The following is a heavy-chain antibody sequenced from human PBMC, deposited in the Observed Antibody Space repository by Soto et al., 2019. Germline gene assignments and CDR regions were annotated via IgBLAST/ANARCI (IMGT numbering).Heavy chain of an antibody. D-gene: IGHD3-10*01. CDR1: GFSLSTSGVG. J-gene: IGHJ4*02. V-gene: IGHV2-5*02. CDR2: IYWDDDK. Sequence: QITLKESGPTLVKPTQTLTLTCTFSGFSLSTSGVGVGWIRQPPGKALEWLALIYWDDDKLYSPSLKSRLTITKDTSKHQVVLTMTNMDPVDTGTYYCAHRPLYWGGEYYFDYWGQGTLVTVSS. CDR3: AHRPLYWGGEYYFDY.